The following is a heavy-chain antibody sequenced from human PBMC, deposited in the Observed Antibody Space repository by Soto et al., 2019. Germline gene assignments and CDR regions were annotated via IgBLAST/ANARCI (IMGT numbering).Heavy chain of an antibody. CDR1: GYTFTSYG. J-gene: IGHJ6*02. CDR3: ARDRGAYGMDG. Sequence: QVQLVQSGAEVKKPGASVKVSCKASGYTFTSYGISWVRQAPGQGLEWMGWISAYNGNTSYAQKLQGRVTMTTDTPTSTASMELRSLRSDDTAVYYCARDRGAYGMDGWGQGTTVTVSS. CDR2: ISAYNGNT. V-gene: IGHV1-18*01.